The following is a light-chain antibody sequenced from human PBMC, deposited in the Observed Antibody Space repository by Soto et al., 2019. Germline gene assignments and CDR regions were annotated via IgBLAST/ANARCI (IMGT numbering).Light chain of an antibody. CDR1: QSVSSN. CDR3: QQRSNWPT. J-gene: IGKJ5*01. V-gene: IGKV3-15*01. CDR2: GAS. Sequence: EILMTQTPPTLSLSPGERAARSCRASQSVSSNLAWYQQKPGQAPSLLIYGASTRATGIPARFSGSGSGTEFTLTISSLQSEDFAVYYCQQRSNWPTFGQGTRLEIK.